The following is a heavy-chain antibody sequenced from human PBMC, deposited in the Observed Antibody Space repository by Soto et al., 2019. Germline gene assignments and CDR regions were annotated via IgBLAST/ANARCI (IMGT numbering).Heavy chain of an antibody. CDR3: TTDSYSTIIIVRFDY. Sequence: GGSLGLSCAASGFTFSNAWINWVRQAPGKGLEWVGRIKSKTDGGTTDFAEPVKGRFAISRDDSNNMVYLQMSSLKIEDTAVYYCTTDSYSTIIIVRFDYWGHGTLVTVSS. J-gene: IGHJ4*01. V-gene: IGHV3-15*07. CDR2: IKSKTDGGTT. D-gene: IGHD3-22*01. CDR1: GFTFSNAW.